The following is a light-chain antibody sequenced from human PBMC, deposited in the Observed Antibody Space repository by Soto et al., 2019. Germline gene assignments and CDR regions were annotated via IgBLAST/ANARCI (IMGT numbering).Light chain of an antibody. CDR2: DDS. CDR1: QGISSA. V-gene: IGKV1-13*02. J-gene: IGKJ4*01. CDR3: QQFNSYPQT. Sequence: AIQLTQSPSSLSASVGDRVTITCRASQGISSALAWYQQKPGKAPKLLIYDDSSLESGVPSRFSGSGAGTDFTLTSSSLQPEDLATSYCQQFNSYPQTFGGGTKVEIK.